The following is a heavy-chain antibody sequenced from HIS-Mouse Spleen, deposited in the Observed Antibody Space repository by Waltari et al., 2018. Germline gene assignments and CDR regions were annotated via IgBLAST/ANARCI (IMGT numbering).Heavy chain of an antibody. V-gene: IGHV4-39*07. D-gene: IGHD6-13*01. CDR1: GAYISSSSYY. Sequence: QLQLQESGPGLVKPSETLSLTCPVPGAYISSSSYYWAWIRQPPGTGLEWIGSIYYSGSTYYNPSLKSRVTISVDTSKNQFSLKLSSVTAADTAVYYCAREIPYSSSWYDWYFDLWGRGTLVTVSS. CDR3: AREIPYSSSWYDWYFDL. J-gene: IGHJ2*01. CDR2: IYYSGST.